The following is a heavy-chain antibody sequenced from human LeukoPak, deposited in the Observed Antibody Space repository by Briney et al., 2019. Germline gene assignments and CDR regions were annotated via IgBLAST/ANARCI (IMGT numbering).Heavy chain of an antibody. CDR1: GGSISSGGYS. CDR3: ARVEPGRIVGATVGWFDP. Sequence: PSQTLSLTCAVSGGSISSGGYSWSWIRQPPGKGLEWIGYIYYSGSTNYNPSLKSRVTISVDTSKNQFSLKLSSVTAADTAVYYCARVEPGRIVGATVGWFDPWGQGTLVTVSS. CDR2: IYYSGST. V-gene: IGHV4-61*08. D-gene: IGHD1-26*01. J-gene: IGHJ5*02.